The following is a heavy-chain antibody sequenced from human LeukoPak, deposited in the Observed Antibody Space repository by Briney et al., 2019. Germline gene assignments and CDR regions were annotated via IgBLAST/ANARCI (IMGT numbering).Heavy chain of an antibody. D-gene: IGHD2-15*01. J-gene: IGHJ6*02. V-gene: IGHV3-30*18. CDR2: ISYDGSNK. CDR3: AKHRYCCDYYTMDV. CDR1: GFTFSSYG. Sequence: SGGSLRLSCAASGFTFSSYGMHWVRQAPGKGLEWVAVISYDGSNKYYADSVKGRFTISRDNSKNTLYLQMNSLRAEDTAVYYCAKHRYCCDYYTMDVWGQGTTVTVSS.